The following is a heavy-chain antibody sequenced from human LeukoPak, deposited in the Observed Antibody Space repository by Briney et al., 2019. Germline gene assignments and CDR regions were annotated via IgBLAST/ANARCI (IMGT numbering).Heavy chain of an antibody. CDR2: LYYSGYT. CDR3: ARDFRGGYDFWSGYYTPYYFDY. J-gene: IGHJ4*02. V-gene: IGHV4-39*02. Sequence: PSETLDLTCTVSGGSISSSSYYWGWIRQPPGRGLEWIWTLYYSGYTYYNPSLKRRVTISVDTSKNHFSLKLSSVTAADTAVYYCARDFRGGYDFWSGYYTPYYFDYWGQGTLVTVS. D-gene: IGHD3-3*01. CDR1: GGSISSSSYY.